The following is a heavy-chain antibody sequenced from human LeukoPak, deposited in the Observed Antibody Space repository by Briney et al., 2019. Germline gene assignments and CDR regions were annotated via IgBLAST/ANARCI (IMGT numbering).Heavy chain of an antibody. D-gene: IGHD3-10*01. CDR3: AKDSTDLLWFGELSIGGMDV. CDR2: ISGTGGST. CDR1: GFTFRSYA. V-gene: IGHV3-23*01. Sequence: GSLRLSCGTSGFTFRSYAMSWVRQAPGKGLDWVSGISGTGGSTYYADSVKGRFTVSRDNSKNTLYLQMNSRRVEDTAVYYCAKDSTDLLWFGELSIGGMDVWGQGTTVTVSS. J-gene: IGHJ6*02.